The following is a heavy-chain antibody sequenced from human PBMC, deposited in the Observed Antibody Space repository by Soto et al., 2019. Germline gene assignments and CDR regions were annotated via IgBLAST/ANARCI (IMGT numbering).Heavy chain of an antibody. CDR1: GGSISSYY. CDR3: AGSGHACANHFDI. V-gene: IGHV4-59*12. CDR2: IDYSGGT. J-gene: IGHJ3*02. Sequence: QVQLQESGPGLVKPSETLSLTCTVSGGSISSYYWCWIRQPPGQGLEWIGYIDYSGGTNYNSSLKRRVTISVDTSRNQLYLKRSSVTAADSVIYYCAGSGHACANHFDIWGQGTKVTVSS.